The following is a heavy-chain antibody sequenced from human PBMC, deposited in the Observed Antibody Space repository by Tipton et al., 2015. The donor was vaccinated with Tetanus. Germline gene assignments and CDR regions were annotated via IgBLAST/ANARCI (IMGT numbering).Heavy chain of an antibody. V-gene: IGHV3-23*01. CDR2: ISDSGGTT. CDR1: GGSINRYY. J-gene: IGHJ4*02. D-gene: IGHD6-19*01. CDR3: AKEVDVSSGWCNFDY. Sequence: LSLTCTVSGGSINRYYWSWIRQSPGKGLEWVSSISDSGGTTYYAGSVKGRFTLSRDNSKYTLFLHMDPLRAEDTAVYYCAKEVDVSSGWCNFDYWGQGTLVTVSS.